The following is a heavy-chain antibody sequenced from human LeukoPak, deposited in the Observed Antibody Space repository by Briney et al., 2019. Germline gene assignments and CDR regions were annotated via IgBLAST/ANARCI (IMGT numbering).Heavy chain of an antibody. J-gene: IGHJ4*02. CDR2: VSGSGDTT. D-gene: IGHD3-16*01. V-gene: IGHV3-23*01. CDR3: AKSDYYDESGHPSSFEY. Sequence: GESLRLSCAASGFPFSSYAMSWVRQPPGKGLEWVSGVSGSGDTTYYADSVKDRFTISRDNSKNTLYLQMDSLRAEDAAVYYCAKSDYYDESGHPSSFEYWAQGTLVTVSS. CDR1: GFPFSSYA.